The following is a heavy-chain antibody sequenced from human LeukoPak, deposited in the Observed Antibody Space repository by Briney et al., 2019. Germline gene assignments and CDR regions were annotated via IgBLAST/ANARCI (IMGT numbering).Heavy chain of an antibody. J-gene: IGHJ4*02. CDR2: ISGSGGST. Sequence: GGSLRLSCGASGFIFSSYAKSWVRQAPGKGLEWVAGISGSGGSTYYADSVKGRFTISRDNSKSTLYLQMNSLRAEDTAVYYCARDKEIFVVVAAMYFDYWGQGTLVTVSS. CDR3: ARDKEIFVVVAAMYFDY. CDR1: GFIFSSYA. V-gene: IGHV3-23*01. D-gene: IGHD2-15*01.